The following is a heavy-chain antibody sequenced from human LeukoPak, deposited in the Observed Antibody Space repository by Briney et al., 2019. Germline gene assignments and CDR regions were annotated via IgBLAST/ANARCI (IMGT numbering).Heavy chain of an antibody. J-gene: IGHJ4*02. V-gene: IGHV4-34*01. CDR3: ARGLNLPT. Sequence: PSETLSLTCAVYGGSFSGYYLSWIRQPPGKGLEWIGEINHSGSTNYNPSLKSRVTISVDTSKNQFSLKLSSVTAADTAVYYCARGLNLPTRGQGTLVTVSS. D-gene: IGHD2-2*01. CDR1: GGSFSGYY. CDR2: INHSGST.